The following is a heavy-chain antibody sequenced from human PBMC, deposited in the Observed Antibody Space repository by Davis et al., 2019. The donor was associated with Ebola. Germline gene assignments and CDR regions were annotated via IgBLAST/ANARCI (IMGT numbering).Heavy chain of an antibody. V-gene: IGHV4-34*01. CDR2: INHSGST. CDR3: AGHFRGLSR. Sequence: SETLSLTCAVYGGSFSGYYWSWIRQPPGKGLEWIGEINHSGSTNYNPSLKSRTTISVDTSNNQFSLKLSSVTAADAAVYYCAGHFRGLSRWGQGTLVTVSS. CDR1: GGSFSGYY. D-gene: IGHD3-10*01. J-gene: IGHJ4*02.